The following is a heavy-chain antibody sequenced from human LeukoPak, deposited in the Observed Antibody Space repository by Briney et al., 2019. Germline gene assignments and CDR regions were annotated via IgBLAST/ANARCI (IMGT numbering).Heavy chain of an antibody. J-gene: IGHJ3*02. Sequence: SETLSLTCTVSGGSVSSGSYYWSWIRQPPGKGLEWIGYIYYSGSTNYNPSLKSRVAISVDTSKNQFSLKLSSVTAADTAVYYCAIAPWSGSYSRGAFDIWGQGTMVTVSS. CDR3: AIAPWSGSYSRGAFDI. CDR2: IYYSGST. V-gene: IGHV4-61*01. CDR1: GGSVSSGSYY. D-gene: IGHD1-26*01.